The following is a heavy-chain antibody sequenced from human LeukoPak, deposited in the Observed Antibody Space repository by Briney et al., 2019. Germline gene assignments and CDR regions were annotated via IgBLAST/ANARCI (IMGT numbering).Heavy chain of an antibody. J-gene: IGHJ5*02. D-gene: IGHD3-3*01. Sequence: ASVKVSCKASGYTFTSYGISRVRQAPGQGLEWMGWISAYNGNTNYAQKLQGRVTMTTDTSTSTAYMELRSLRSDDTAVYYCAREKGMDFWSGYYWFDPWGQGTLVTVSS. V-gene: IGHV1-18*01. CDR3: AREKGMDFWSGYYWFDP. CDR2: ISAYNGNT. CDR1: GYTFTSYG.